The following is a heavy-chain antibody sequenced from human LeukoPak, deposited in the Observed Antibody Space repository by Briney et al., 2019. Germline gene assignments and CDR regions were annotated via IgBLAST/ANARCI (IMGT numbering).Heavy chain of an antibody. CDR3: AIGGTGDTAMPRDY. CDR1: GYTFTYRY. V-gene: IGHV1-45*02. J-gene: IGHJ4*02. D-gene: IGHD5-18*01. CDR2: ITPFNGNT. Sequence: ASVKVSCKASGYTFTYRYLHWVRQAPGQALEWMGWITPFNGNTNYAQKFQDRVTITRDRSMSTAYMELSSLRSEDTAMYYCAIGGTGDTAMPRDYWGQGTLVTVSS.